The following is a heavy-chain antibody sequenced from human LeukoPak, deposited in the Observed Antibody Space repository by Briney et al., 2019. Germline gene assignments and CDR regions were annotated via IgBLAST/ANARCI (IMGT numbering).Heavy chain of an antibody. CDR3: ARSWAGMYYPFYYFDY. J-gene: IGHJ4*02. CDR2: INHRGTT. Sequence: PSETLSLTCAVYGDSFSGYYWSWIREPPGKGVEWIAEINHRGTTHYNPSLKSRVNISADTSKNQFSLHLDSVTAADTAVYYCARSWAGMYYPFYYFDYWGQGTLVSVSS. V-gene: IGHV4-34*01. D-gene: IGHD1-26*01. CDR1: GDSFSGYY.